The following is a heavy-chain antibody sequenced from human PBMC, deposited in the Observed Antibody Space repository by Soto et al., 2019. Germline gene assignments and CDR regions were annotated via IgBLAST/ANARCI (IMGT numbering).Heavy chain of an antibody. CDR1: GGSFSGYY. V-gene: IGHV4-34*01. J-gene: IGHJ6*02. CDR2: INHSGST. D-gene: IGHD2-2*01. Sequence: SETLSLTCAVYGGSFSGYYWSCIRQPPGKGLEWSGEINHSGSTNYNPSLKSRVTISVDTSKNQFSLKLSSVTAADTAVYYCPRAGRYCSSTSCFHWRKSYYYGMDVWGHGTTVTVSS. CDR3: PRAGRYCSSTSCFHWRKSYYYGMDV.